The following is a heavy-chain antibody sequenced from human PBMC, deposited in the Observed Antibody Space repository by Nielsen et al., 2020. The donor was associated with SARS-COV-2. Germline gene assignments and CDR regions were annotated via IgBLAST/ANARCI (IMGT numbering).Heavy chain of an antibody. V-gene: IGHV1-24*01. CDR3: ATSLVAAIFGVLDY. D-gene: IGHD3-3*01. J-gene: IGHJ4*02. CDR1: GYTLSELS. CDR2: FDPGDAET. Sequence: ASVKVSCKVSGYTLSELSIHWVRQAPGKGLEWMGGFDPGDAETVYAQKFQGRITMTEDTSADTAYMDLSSLRTEDTAVYYCATSLVAAIFGVLDYWGPGTLGTVSS.